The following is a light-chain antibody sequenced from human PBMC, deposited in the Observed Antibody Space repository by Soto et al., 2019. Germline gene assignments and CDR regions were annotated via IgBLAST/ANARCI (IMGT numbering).Light chain of an antibody. Sequence: EIVLTQSPGTLSLSPGERATLSCRASQSVSSSYLAWYQQKPGQAPRLLIYGVSSRATGIPDRFSGSGPGTDFTLTISRLDPEDFAVYYCQHYGSSRWTFGQGTKV. CDR2: GVS. CDR3: QHYGSSRWT. J-gene: IGKJ1*01. CDR1: QSVSSSY. V-gene: IGKV3-20*01.